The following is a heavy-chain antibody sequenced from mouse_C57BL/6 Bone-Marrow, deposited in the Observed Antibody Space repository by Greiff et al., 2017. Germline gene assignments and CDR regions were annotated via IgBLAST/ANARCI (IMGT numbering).Heavy chain of an antibody. CDR3: ARYRFAY. J-gene: IGHJ3*01. V-gene: IGHV1-82*01. CDR1: GYAFSSSW. Sequence: QVQLQQSGPELVKPGASVKISCKASGYAFSSSWMNWVKQRPGKGLEWIGRIYPGDGDTNYNGKFKGKATLTADKSSSPAYMQLSSLTSEDSAVYFCARYRFAYWGQGTLVTVFA. CDR2: IYPGDGDT.